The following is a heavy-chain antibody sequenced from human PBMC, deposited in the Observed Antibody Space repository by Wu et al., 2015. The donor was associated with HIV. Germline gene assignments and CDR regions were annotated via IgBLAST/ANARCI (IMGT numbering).Heavy chain of an antibody. Sequence: QVQLQQWGAGLLKPSETLSLTCAVYGGSFSGYYWNWIRQPPGKGLEWVGEISHLGSTNYNASLKSRLSISVDMSKNQFSLNLNSVTAADTAVYYCARGGGGYSGYVGSAFDIWGQGTMVTVSS. V-gene: IGHV4-34*01. CDR3: ARGGGGYSGYVGSAFDI. D-gene: IGHD5-12*01. J-gene: IGHJ3*02. CDR2: ISHLGST. CDR1: GGSFSGYY.